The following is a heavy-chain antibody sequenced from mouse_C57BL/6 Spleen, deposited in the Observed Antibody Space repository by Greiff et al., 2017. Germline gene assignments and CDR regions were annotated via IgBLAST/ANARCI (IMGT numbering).Heavy chain of an antibody. CDR1: GYTFTSYW. CDR2: IHPNSGST. V-gene: IGHV1-64*01. J-gene: IGHJ3*01. D-gene: IGHD1-1*01. Sequence: QVQLKQPGAELVKPGASVKLSCKASGYTFTSYWMHWVKQRPGQGLEWIGMIHPNSGSTNYNEKFKSKATLTVDKSSSTAYMQLSSLTSEDSAVYYCARDYGSSYVVAYWGQGTLVTVSA. CDR3: ARDYGSSYVVAY.